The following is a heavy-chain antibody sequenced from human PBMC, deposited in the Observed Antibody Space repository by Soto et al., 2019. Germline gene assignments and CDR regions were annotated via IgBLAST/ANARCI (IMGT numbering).Heavy chain of an antibody. D-gene: IGHD3-3*01. CDR1: GGSISSGDYY. CDR2: IYYSGST. J-gene: IGHJ5*02. Sequence: QVQLQESGPGLVKPSQTLSLTCTVSGGSISSGDYYWSWIRQHPGKGLEWIGYIYYSGSTYYNPSLQGRVTISVDTSKNQFSLQLSSVTAADTAVYYCARWWSGSRQGFDPWGQGTLVTVSS. CDR3: ARWWSGSRQGFDP. V-gene: IGHV4-31*03.